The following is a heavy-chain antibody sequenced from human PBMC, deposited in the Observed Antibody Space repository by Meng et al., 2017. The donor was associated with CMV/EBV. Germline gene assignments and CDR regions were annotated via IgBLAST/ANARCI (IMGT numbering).Heavy chain of an antibody. Sequence: GESLKISCAASGFTFSSYWMSWVRQAPGKGLEWVANIKQDGSEKYYVDSVKGRFTISRDNAKNSLYLQMNSLRAEDTAVYYCARDAVAAPPYYYGMDVWGQGTTVTVSS. CDR2: IKQDGSEK. CDR1: GFTFSSYW. D-gene: IGHD6-19*01. CDR3: ARDAVAAPPYYYGMDV. J-gene: IGHJ6*02. V-gene: IGHV3-7*01.